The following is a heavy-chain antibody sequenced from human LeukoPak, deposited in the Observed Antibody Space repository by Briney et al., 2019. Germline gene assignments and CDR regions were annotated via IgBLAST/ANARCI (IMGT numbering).Heavy chain of an antibody. D-gene: IGHD3-22*01. Sequence: PGRSLRLSCAASGFTFTNFAIHWVRQAPGKGLEWVSLISSDGSHQCYPDSVKGRFTISRDNSKNTLYLQMNSLRAEDTAVYYCAKGHYYDSSGYYQHFDHWGQGTLVTVSS. CDR3: AKGHYYDSSGYYQHFDH. CDR1: GFTFTNFA. CDR2: ISSDGSHQ. J-gene: IGHJ4*02. V-gene: IGHV3-30*18.